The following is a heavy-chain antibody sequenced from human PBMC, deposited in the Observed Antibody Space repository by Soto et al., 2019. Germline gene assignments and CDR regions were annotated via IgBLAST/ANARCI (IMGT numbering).Heavy chain of an antibody. J-gene: IGHJ6*02. V-gene: IGHV1-3*01. CDR1: GYTFTSYS. Sequence: ASVKVSCKASGYTFTSYSMHWVLQAPGQRLEWMGWINAGNGNTKYSQKFQGRVTITRDTSASTAYMELSSLRSEDTAVYYCARSEGSSWYSDYYYGMDVWGQGTTVTVSS. CDR2: INAGNGNT. D-gene: IGHD6-13*01. CDR3: ARSEGSSWYSDYYYGMDV.